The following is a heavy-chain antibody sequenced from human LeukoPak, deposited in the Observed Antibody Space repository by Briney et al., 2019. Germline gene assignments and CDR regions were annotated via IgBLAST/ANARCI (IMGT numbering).Heavy chain of an antibody. D-gene: IGHD3-22*01. Sequence: ASVKVSCKASGYTFTSYDINWVRQATGQGLEWMGWMNPNSGNTGYAQKFQGRVTMTRNTSISTAYMELSSLRSEDTAAYYCARALRGDSSGYYYYFDYWGQGTLVTVSS. CDR1: GYTFTSYD. CDR3: ARALRGDSSGYYYYFDY. J-gene: IGHJ4*02. CDR2: MNPNSGNT. V-gene: IGHV1-8*01.